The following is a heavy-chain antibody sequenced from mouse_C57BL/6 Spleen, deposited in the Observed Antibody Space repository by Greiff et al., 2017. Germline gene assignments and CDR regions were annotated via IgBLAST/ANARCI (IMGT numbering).Heavy chain of an antibody. CDR3: ARGYYGYDSAWFAY. V-gene: IGHV2-2*01. CDR2: IWSGGST. CDR1: GFSLTSYG. D-gene: IGHD2-2*01. Sequence: QVQLQQSGPGLVQPSQSLSITCTVSGFSLTSYGVHWVRQSPGKGLEWLGVIWSGGSTDDNAAFISRLSISKDNSKSQVFFKMNSLQADDTAIYYCARGYYGYDSAWFAYWGQGTLVTVSA. J-gene: IGHJ3*01.